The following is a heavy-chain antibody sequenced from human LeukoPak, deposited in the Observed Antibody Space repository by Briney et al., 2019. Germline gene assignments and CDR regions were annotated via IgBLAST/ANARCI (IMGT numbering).Heavy chain of an antibody. CDR2: ISAYNGNT. Sequence: ALVKVSCKASGYTFTSYGISWVRQAPGQGLEWMGWISAYNGNTNYAQKLQGRVTMTTDTSTSTAYMELRSLRSDDTAVYYCARYSNYYYYMDVWGKGTTVTVSS. CDR3: ARYSNYYYYMDV. J-gene: IGHJ6*03. CDR1: GYTFTSYG. D-gene: IGHD4-11*01. V-gene: IGHV1-18*01.